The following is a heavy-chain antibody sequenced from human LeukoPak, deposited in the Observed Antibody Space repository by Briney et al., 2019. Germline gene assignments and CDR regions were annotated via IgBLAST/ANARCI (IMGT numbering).Heavy chain of an antibody. D-gene: IGHD3-22*01. CDR2: IYTSGST. Sequence: PSETLSLTCTVSGGSISSYYWSWIRLPPGKGLEWIGYIYTSGSTNYNPSLKSRVTISVDTSKNQFSLKLSSVTAADTAVYYCARDRINYYDSSGYSDPYNWFDPWGQGTLVTVSS. CDR3: ARDRINYYDSSGYSDPYNWFDP. V-gene: IGHV4-4*08. J-gene: IGHJ5*02. CDR1: GGSISSYY.